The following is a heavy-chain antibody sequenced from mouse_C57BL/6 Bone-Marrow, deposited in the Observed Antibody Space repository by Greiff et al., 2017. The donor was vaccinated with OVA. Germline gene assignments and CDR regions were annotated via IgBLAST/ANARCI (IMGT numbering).Heavy chain of an antibody. CDR2: INPGSGGT. D-gene: IGHD3-1*01. CDR1: GYAFTNYL. Sequence: QVQLQQSGAELVRPGTSVKVSCKASGYAFTNYLIGWVKQRPGQGLEWIGVINPGSGGTNYNEKFKGKATLTADKSSSTAYMQLSSLTSEDSAVYFCARSGLFAYWGQGTLVTVSA. J-gene: IGHJ3*01. CDR3: ARSGLFAY. V-gene: IGHV1-54*01.